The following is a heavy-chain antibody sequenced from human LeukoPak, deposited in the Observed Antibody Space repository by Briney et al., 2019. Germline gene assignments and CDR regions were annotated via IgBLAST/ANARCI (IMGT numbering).Heavy chain of an antibody. CDR3: ARGPEPLF. CDR1: GGSISSYY. Sequence: SETLSLTCTVSGGSISSYYWSWIRQPPGKGLEWIGYIYYSGSTNYNPSLKSRVTISVDTSKNQFSLKLSSVTAADTAVYYCARGPEPLFWGQGTLVTVSS. V-gene: IGHV4-59*12. CDR2: IYYSGST. J-gene: IGHJ4*02. D-gene: IGHD1-14*01.